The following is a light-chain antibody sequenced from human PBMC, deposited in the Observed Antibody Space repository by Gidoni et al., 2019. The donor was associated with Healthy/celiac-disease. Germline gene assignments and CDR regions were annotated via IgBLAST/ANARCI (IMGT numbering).Light chain of an antibody. CDR1: ALPKQY. V-gene: IGLV3-25*03. CDR2: KDS. Sequence: SYELPQPPSVSVSPGQTARITCSGDALPKQYAYWYQQKPGQAPVLVIYKDSERPSGIPERFSGSSSGTTVTLTISGVQAEDEADYYCQSADSNVVFGGGTKLTVL. CDR3: QSADSNVV. J-gene: IGLJ2*01.